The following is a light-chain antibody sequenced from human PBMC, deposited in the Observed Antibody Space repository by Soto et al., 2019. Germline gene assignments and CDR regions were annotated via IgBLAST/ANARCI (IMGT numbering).Light chain of an antibody. CDR2: EGS. Sequence: QSALTQPASVSGSPGQSITISCTGTSSDVGSYNLVSWYQQHPGKAPKLKIYEGSKPPSGVSNRFSGSKSGHTASLTISGLQAEDESDYYCCSYAGSSSHVLFCGVTKLTVL. CDR3: CSYAGSSSHVL. CDR1: SSDVGSYNL. J-gene: IGLJ2*01. V-gene: IGLV2-23*01.